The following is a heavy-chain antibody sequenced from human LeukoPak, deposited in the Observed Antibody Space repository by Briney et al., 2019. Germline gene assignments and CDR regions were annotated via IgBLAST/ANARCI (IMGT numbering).Heavy chain of an antibody. D-gene: IGHD6-19*01. V-gene: IGHV1-69*04. Sequence: SVKVSCKASGGTFISYAISWVRQAPGQGLEWMGRIIPILGIANYAQKFQGRVTITADKSTSTAYMELSSLRSEDTAVYYCARTYSSGWLYWYFDLWGRGTLVTVSS. CDR2: IIPILGIA. CDR3: ARTYSSGWLYWYFDL. CDR1: GGTFISYA. J-gene: IGHJ2*01.